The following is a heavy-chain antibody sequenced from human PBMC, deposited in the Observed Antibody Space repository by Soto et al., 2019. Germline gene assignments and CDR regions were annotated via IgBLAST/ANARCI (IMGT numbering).Heavy chain of an antibody. J-gene: IGHJ6*02. V-gene: IGHV1-3*01. CDR3: ARGYYYGSGRPTPGGMDV. D-gene: IGHD3-10*01. CDR1: GYTFTSYA. CDR2: ISAYNGNT. Sequence: ASVKVSCKASGYTFTSYAMHWVRQAPGQGLEWMGWISAYNGNTNYAQKFQGRVTITRDTSTSTAYMELRSLRSDDTAVYYCARGYYYGSGRPTPGGMDVWGQGTTVTVSS.